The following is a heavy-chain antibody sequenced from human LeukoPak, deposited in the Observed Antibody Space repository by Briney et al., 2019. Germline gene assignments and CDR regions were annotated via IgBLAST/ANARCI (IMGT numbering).Heavy chain of an antibody. D-gene: IGHD3-16*01. CDR3: ARGEWAYDYVWGRSRYYGMDV. V-gene: IGHV4-39*01. CDR1: GGSISSSSYY. J-gene: IGHJ6*02. CDR2: IYYSGST. Sequence: PSETLSLTCTVSGGSISSSSYYWGWIRQPPGKGLEWIGSIYYSGSTYYNPSLKSRVTISVDTSKNQFSLKLSSVTAADTAVYYCARGEWAYDYVWGRSRYYGMDVWGQGTTVTVSS.